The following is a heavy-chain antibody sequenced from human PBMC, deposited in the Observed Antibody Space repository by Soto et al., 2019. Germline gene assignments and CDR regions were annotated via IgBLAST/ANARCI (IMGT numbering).Heavy chain of an antibody. CDR1: GGTFSSYA. D-gene: IGHD2-15*01. CDR2: IIPIFGTA. V-gene: IGHV1-69*13. J-gene: IGHJ4*02. Sequence: ASVKVSCKASGGTFSSYAISWVRQAPGQGLEWMGGIIPIFGTANYAQKFQGRVTITADESTSTAYMELSSLRSEDTAVYYCARYCSGGSCYGGSFDYWGQGTLVTVSS. CDR3: ARYCSGGSCYGGSFDY.